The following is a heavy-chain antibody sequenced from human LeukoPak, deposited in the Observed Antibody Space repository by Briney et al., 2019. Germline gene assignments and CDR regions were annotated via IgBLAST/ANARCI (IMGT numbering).Heavy chain of an antibody. CDR1: GGSFSGYY. J-gene: IGHJ4*02. V-gene: IGHV4-34*01. CDR3: ARGRYSSSSKYFDY. D-gene: IGHD6-6*01. CDR2: INHSGST. Sequence: SETLSFTCAVYGGSFSGYYWGWIRQPPGKGLEWIGEINHSGSTNYNPSLKSRVTISVDTSKNQFSLKLSSVTAADTAVYYCARGRYSSSSKYFDYWGQGTLVTVSS.